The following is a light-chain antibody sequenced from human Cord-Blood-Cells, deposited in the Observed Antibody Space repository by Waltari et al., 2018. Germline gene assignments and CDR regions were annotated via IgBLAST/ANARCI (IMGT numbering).Light chain of an antibody. CDR2: GAS. J-gene: IGKJ2*01. V-gene: IGKV3-15*01. CDR1: QSVSSN. Sequence: EIVMTQSPATLSVSPGERATLSCRASQSVSSNLAWYQQKPGQAPRLHIYGASTRATGIPARCSGSGSGTEFTLTISSLQSEDFAVYYCQQYNNWPPYTFGQGTKLEIK. CDR3: QQYNNWPPYT.